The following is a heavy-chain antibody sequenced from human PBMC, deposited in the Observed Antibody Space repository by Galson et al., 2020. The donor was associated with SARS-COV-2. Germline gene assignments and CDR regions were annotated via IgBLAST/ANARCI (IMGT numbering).Heavy chain of an antibody. V-gene: IGHV4-39*01. J-gene: IGHJ6*02. CDR2: IYYSGST. D-gene: IGHD3-3*01. CDR1: GASITLSDYF. CDR3: ASLHLQFLGLSYNYYGMGV. Sequence: PSATLSLTCTVSGASITLSDYFWGWVRQPPGKGLEWIGSIYYSGSTYYNPSLKSPVSIAVATPNNQFSLKLGSVTAAEPAVYYWASLHLQFLGLSYNYYGMGVWGRGTTVTVCS.